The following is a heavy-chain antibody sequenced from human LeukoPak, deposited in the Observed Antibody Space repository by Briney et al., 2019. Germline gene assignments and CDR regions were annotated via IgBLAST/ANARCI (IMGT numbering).Heavy chain of an antibody. V-gene: IGHV3-30*18. CDR2: ISKDGSDK. D-gene: IGHD3-16*01. CDR1: GFTFSNSG. Sequence: QTGGSLRLSCTASGFTFSNSGMHWVRQAPGKGLEWVAVISKDGSDKCHADSVKGRFIISRDNSKNTLYLQMNSLRAEDTAVYYCAKVPNWGSAYFDLWGRGTLVTVSS. J-gene: IGHJ2*01. CDR3: AKVPNWGSAYFDL.